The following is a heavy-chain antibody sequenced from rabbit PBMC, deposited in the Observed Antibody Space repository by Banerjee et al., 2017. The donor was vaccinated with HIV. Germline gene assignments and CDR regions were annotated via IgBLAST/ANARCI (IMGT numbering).Heavy chain of an antibody. CDR2: IYAGSSGSTYST. Sequence: QSLEESGGDLVKPGASLTLTCTASGFSFSSSDWICWVRQAPGKGLEWIACIYAGSSGSTYSTYYASWAKGRFTISKTSSTTVTLQMTSLTAADTATYFCARDPIAGYTNYFNLWGPGTLVTDS. D-gene: IGHD7-1*01. J-gene: IGHJ4*01. CDR3: ARDPIAGYTNYFNL. CDR1: GFSFSSSDW. V-gene: IGHV1S40*01.